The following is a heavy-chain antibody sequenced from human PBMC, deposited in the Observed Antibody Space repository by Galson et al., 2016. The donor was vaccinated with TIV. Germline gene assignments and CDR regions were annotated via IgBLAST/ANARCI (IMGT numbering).Heavy chain of an antibody. CDR1: GGSFSNYY. V-gene: IGHV1-69*13. J-gene: IGHJ2*01. CDR2: IVPIYRSP. CDR3: ARPSDSSWYFDP. D-gene: IGHD6-13*01. Sequence: SVKVSCKASGGSFSNYYINWVRQAPGQGPEWMGGIVPIYRSPKCARRFQGRVTITADESTSTVFVELTSLTSDDTATYYCARPSDSSWYFDPRGRGTQVIVSS.